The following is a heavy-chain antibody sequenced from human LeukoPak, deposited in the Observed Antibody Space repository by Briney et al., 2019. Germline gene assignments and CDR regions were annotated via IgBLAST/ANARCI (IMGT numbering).Heavy chain of an antibody. CDR3: VRQPRVHTPDF. CDR1: GYTFTNFW. D-gene: IGHD1-1*01. J-gene: IGHJ4*02. V-gene: IGHV5-51*01. CDR2: VSPSDSDT. Sequence: GESLRISCEGSGYTFTNFWIGWVRQMPGKGLEWMGIVSPSDSDTRYSPSFQGQVTIPADKSITTAYLQWSSLKASDTATYYCVRQPRVHTPDFWGQGTLVTVSS.